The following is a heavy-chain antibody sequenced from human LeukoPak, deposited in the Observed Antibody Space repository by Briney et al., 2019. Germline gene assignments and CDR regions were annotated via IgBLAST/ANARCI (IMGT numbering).Heavy chain of an antibody. CDR3: ARAGLYGGSGLDY. CDR1: GFAFSSYN. D-gene: IGHD5-12*01. V-gene: IGHV3-21*01. Sequence: GGSLRLSCAVSGFAFSSYNMNWVRQSPGKGLEWVSSISSGSGYMYYADSVKGRFTISRDNAKNSLYLEMSSLRAEDTAVYYCARAGLYGGSGLDYWGQGTLVTVSS. CDR2: ISSGSGYM. J-gene: IGHJ4*02.